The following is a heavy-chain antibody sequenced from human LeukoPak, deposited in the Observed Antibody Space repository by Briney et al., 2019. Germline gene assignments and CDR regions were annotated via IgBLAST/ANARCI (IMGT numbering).Heavy chain of an antibody. V-gene: IGHV3-23*01. J-gene: IGHJ6*02. Sequence: PGGSLRLSCAASGFTFSSYDMSWVRQAPGKGLEWVSAISGSGGSTYYADSVKGRFTISRDNSKNTLYLQMNSLRAEDTAVYYCARPAGTYDYSYGMDVWGQGTTVTVSS. D-gene: IGHD6-19*01. CDR1: GFTFSSYD. CDR2: ISGSGGST. CDR3: ARPAGTYDYSYGMDV.